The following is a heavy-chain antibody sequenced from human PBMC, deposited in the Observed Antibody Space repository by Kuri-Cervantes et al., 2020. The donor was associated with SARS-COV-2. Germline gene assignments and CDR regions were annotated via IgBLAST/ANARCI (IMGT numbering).Heavy chain of an antibody. CDR2: IWYDGSNK. CDR3: ARSHKDTVVVPAARGYYYGMDV. D-gene: IGHD2-2*01. V-gene: IGHV3-33*01. J-gene: IGHJ6*02. CDR1: GFTFSSYG. Sequence: GGSLRLSCAASGFTFSSYGMHWVRQAPGKGLEWVAVIWYDGSNKYYADSVKGRFTISRDNSKNTLYLQMNSLRAEDTAVYYCARSHKDTVVVPAARGYYYGMDVWGQGTTVTVSS.